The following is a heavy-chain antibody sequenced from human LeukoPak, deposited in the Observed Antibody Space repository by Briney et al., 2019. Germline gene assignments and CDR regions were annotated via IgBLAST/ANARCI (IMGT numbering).Heavy chain of an antibody. CDR2: ISTSSYDI. Sequence: GGSLRLSCAASGFTFSSYSMNWVRQAPGKGLEWVSSISTSSYDIYYADSVKGRFTMSRDNAKNSLYLQMNSLRAEDTAMYYCAKISHVYGDSADYWGQGTLVTVSS. J-gene: IGHJ4*02. CDR3: AKISHVYGDSADY. CDR1: GFTFSSYS. V-gene: IGHV3-21*01. D-gene: IGHD4-17*01.